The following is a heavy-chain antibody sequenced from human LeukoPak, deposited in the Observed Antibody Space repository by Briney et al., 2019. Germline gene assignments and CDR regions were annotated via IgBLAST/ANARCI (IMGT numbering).Heavy chain of an antibody. Sequence: SETLSLTCAVSGGSISSSNWWSWVRQPPGEGLEWIGEIYHSGSTNYNPSLKSRVTISVDTSKNQFSLKLSSVTAADTAVYYCAREHPGPAWDFDYWGQGTLVTVSS. CDR3: AREHPGPAWDFDY. CDR2: IYHSGST. CDR1: GGSISSSNW. D-gene: IGHD2-2*01. J-gene: IGHJ4*02. V-gene: IGHV4-4*02.